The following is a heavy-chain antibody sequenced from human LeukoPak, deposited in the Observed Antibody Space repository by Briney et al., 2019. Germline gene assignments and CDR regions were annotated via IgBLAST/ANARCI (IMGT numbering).Heavy chain of an antibody. J-gene: IGHJ5*02. Sequence: ASVKVSCKASEGTFSSYAISWVRQAPGQGLEWMGGIIPIFGTANYAQKFQGRVTITTDESTSTAYMELSSLRSEDTAVYYCARESITIFGVDQSNWFDPWGQGTLVTVSS. CDR3: ARESITIFGVDQSNWFDP. D-gene: IGHD3-3*01. CDR2: IIPIFGTA. V-gene: IGHV1-69*05. CDR1: EGTFSSYA.